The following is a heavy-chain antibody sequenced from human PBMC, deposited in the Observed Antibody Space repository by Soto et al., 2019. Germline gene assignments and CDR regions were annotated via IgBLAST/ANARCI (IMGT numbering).Heavy chain of an antibody. V-gene: IGHV1-69*12. J-gene: IGHJ4*02. Sequence: VQVVQSGAEVKSPGSSVKLSCKPSGGSLSNYALSWVRQAPGQGLEWMGGIIPVSGTTKYAQKFEGRLMMTADESTTTAYMELSGLRYEDTAIYYCARGGRWDSLSSASATFDYWGQGTLVTVSS. CDR3: ARGGRWDSLSSASATFDY. D-gene: IGHD1-26*01. CDR1: GGSLSNYA. CDR2: IIPVSGTT.